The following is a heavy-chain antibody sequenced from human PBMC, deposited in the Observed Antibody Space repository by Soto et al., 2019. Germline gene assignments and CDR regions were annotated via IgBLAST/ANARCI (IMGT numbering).Heavy chain of an antibody. J-gene: IGHJ4*02. CDR3: ARPGGRGWFYFDS. V-gene: IGHV4-39*02. Sequence: SETLSLTCIVSGESISGTIYYWGWIRQPPGKGLEWIGSIYYSGSTYYNPSLKSRVTISVDTSKNHFSLKLTSVTAADTAVYYWARPGGRGWFYFDSWGQGAQVTVAS. D-gene: IGHD6-19*01. CDR2: IYYSGST. CDR1: GESISGTIYY.